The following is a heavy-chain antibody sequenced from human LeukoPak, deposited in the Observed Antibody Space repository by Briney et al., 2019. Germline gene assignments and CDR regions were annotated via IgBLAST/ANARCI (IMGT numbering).Heavy chain of an antibody. J-gene: IGHJ4*02. Sequence: PSETLSLTCTVSGGSISSSSYYWGWIRQPPGKGLEWIGSIYYSGSTYSNPSLKNRVTISVDTSKNHFSLNLSSVTAADTAVYYCARGGYSSSWYRGYYFDYWGQGTLVTVSP. V-gene: IGHV4-39*02. D-gene: IGHD6-13*01. CDR2: IYYSGST. CDR3: ARGGYSSSWYRGYYFDY. CDR1: GGSISSSSYY.